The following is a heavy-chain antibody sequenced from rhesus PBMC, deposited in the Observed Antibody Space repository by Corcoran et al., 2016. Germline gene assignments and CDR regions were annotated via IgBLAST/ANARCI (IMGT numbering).Heavy chain of an antibody. V-gene: IGHV3S18*01. Sequence: EVQLVESGGGLAKPGGSLRLSCAASGFSFSDYYMYWVRQAPGKGLEWVSGISYSVGSTYYADSVKGRFTISSENAKNTLYLQMDSLRAEDMAVYYCARDEYYYSGSFPAYWGQGVLVTVSS. J-gene: IGHJ4*01. CDR3: ARDEYYYSGSFPAY. CDR2: ISYSVGST. CDR1: GFSFSDYY. D-gene: IGHD3-16*01.